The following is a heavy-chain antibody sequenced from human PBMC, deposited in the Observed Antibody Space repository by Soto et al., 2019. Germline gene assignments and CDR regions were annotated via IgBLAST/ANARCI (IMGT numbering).Heavy chain of an antibody. V-gene: IGHV3-30*04. J-gene: IGHJ4*02. Sequence: QVQLVESGGGVVQPGRSLRLSCAASGFTFSSYAMHWVRQAPGKGLEWVAVISYDGRNKYYADSVKGRFTISRDNSKNTLYLQMNSPRAEDTAVYYCAREIERLLGYWGQGTLVTVSS. CDR3: AREIERLLGY. D-gene: IGHD3-3*01. CDR2: ISYDGRNK. CDR1: GFTFSSYA.